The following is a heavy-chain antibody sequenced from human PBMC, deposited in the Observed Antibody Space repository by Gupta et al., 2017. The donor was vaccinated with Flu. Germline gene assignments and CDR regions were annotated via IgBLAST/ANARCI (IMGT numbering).Heavy chain of an antibody. D-gene: IGHD3-10*01. V-gene: IGHV1-2*02. J-gene: IGHJ4*02. Sequence: GASVKVSCKAGYTFTGYYMHWVRQAPGQGLEWMGWINPNSGGTNYAQKFQGRVTMTRDTSISTAYMELSRLRSDDTAVYYCARSQRFGDYFDYWGQGTLVTVSS. CDR3: ARSQRFGDYFDY. CDR1: YTFTGYY. CDR2: INPNSGGT.